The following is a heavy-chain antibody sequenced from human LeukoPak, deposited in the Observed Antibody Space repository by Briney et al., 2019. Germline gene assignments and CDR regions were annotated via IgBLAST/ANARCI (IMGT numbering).Heavy chain of an antibody. CDR2: IYHSGST. J-gene: IGHJ4*02. CDR3: ARGIAARLFDY. Sequence: SETLSLTCTVSGYSISSGYYWGWIRQPPGKGREWIGSIYHSGSTYYNPSLKSRVTISVDTSKNQFSLKLSSVTAADTAVYYCARGIAARLFDYWGQGTLVTVSS. CDR1: GYSISSGYY. V-gene: IGHV4-38-2*02. D-gene: IGHD6-6*01.